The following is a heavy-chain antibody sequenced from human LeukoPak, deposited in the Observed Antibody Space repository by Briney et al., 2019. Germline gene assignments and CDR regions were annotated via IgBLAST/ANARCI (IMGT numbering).Heavy chain of an antibody. V-gene: IGHV3-48*03. CDR2: ISSSGSTI. CDR3: ARIYYYGSGENDY. J-gene: IGHJ4*02. Sequence: PGGSLRLSCAASGFTFSSYEMNWVRQAPGKGLEWVSYISSSGSTIYYADSVKGRFTISRDNAKSSLYLQMNSLRAEDTAVYYCARIYYYGSGENDYWGQGTLVTVSS. CDR1: GFTFSSYE. D-gene: IGHD3-10*01.